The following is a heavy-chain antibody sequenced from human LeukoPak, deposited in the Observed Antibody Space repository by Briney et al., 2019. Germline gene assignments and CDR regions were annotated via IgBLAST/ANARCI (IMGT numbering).Heavy chain of an antibody. D-gene: IGHD2-15*01. V-gene: IGHV4-34*01. Sequence: KPSETLSLTCAVYGGSSSGYYWGWIRQPPGKGLEWIGSIYYSGSTYYNPSLKSRVTISVDTSKNQFSLKLSSVTAADTAVYYCARATQTRGYCSGGSCPHYMDVWGKGTTVTVSS. CDR2: IYYSGST. CDR3: ARATQTRGYCSGGSCPHYMDV. J-gene: IGHJ6*03. CDR1: GGSSSGYY.